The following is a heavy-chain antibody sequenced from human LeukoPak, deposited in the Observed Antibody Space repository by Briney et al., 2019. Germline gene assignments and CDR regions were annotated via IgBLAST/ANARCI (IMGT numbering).Heavy chain of an antibody. CDR1: GGSISSYS. Sequence: PSETLSLTCTVSGGSISSYSWSWIRQPAGKGLEWIGRIFASGSTKYNPSLKSRVTMSVETSKKQFSLKLSSVTAADTAVYYCARVTGYMIEDYFDYWGQGTLVTVSS. V-gene: IGHV4-4*07. D-gene: IGHD3-22*01. J-gene: IGHJ4*02. CDR2: IFASGST. CDR3: ARVTGYMIEDYFDY.